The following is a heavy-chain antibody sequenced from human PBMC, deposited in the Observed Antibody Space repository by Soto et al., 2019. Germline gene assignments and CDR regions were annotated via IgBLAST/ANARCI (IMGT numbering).Heavy chain of an antibody. V-gene: IGHV3-30-3*01. Sequence: QVQLVESGGGVVQPGRSLRLSCAASGFTFSSHSIQWVRQAPGKGLEWVAVISYDGSIKYYADSLKGRFTISTDNSKNTAYLQMNSRRAEDTAVFYCAREWSTSGDLDYWGQGTLVIVSS. CDR1: GFTFSSHS. CDR3: AREWSTSGDLDY. J-gene: IGHJ4*02. D-gene: IGHD3-10*01. CDR2: ISYDGSIK.